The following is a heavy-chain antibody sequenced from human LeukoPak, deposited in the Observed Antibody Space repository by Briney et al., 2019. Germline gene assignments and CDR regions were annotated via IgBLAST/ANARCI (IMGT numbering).Heavy chain of an antibody. V-gene: IGHV3-74*01. J-gene: IGHJ4*02. CDR1: GFTFSTYW. D-gene: IGHD3-10*01. Sequence: PGGSLRLSCAASGFTFSTYWMHWVRQAPGKGLVWVSRINSDGRSTRYADSVKGRFTISRDNSKNTLYLQMNSLRAEDTAVYYCARYDGGSGPFDYWGQGTLVTVSS. CDR2: INSDGRST. CDR3: ARYDGGSGPFDY.